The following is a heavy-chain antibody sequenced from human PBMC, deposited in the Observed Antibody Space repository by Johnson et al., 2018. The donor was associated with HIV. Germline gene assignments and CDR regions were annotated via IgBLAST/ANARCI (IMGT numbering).Heavy chain of an antibody. V-gene: IGHV3-20*04. CDR3: ERGHDNYDSSGYLHAFDV. CDR2: INWNGDNT. J-gene: IGHJ3*01. CDR1: GFTFSSYG. D-gene: IGHD3-22*01. Sequence: VQVVESGGGVVQPGGSLRLSCAASGFTFSSYGMSWVRQAPGKGLEWVSGINWNGDNTGYADSVKGRFTISRDNAKNSLYLQMNSLIAEDTALYYCERGHDNYDSSGYLHAFDVWGQGTVVTVSS.